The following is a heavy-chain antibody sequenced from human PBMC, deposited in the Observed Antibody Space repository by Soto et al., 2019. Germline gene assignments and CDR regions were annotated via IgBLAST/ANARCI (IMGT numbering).Heavy chain of an antibody. CDR2: TGSGTGPG. Sequence: GASVKVSCKASGGSLSTNPISWVRQAPGQGLEWMGGTGSGTGPGNHAQKFQGRLTVTADKSTSTVYMELTNLSSEDTAVYYCATDKRPYGTYRGWDYWGQGTLVTSPQ. CDR1: GGSLSTNP. CDR3: ATDKRPYGTYRGWDY. J-gene: IGHJ4*02. D-gene: IGHD4-17*01. V-gene: IGHV1-69*06.